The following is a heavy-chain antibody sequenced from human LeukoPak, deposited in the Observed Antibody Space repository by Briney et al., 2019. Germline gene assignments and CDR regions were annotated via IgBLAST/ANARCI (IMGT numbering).Heavy chain of an antibody. CDR1: GGSFSGYY. V-gene: IGHV3-66*01. D-gene: IGHD1-20*01. CDR2: IYSGGST. Sequence: ETLSLTCAVYGGSFSGYYWSWVRQAPGKGLEWVSVIYSGGSTYYADSVKGRFTISRDNSKNTLYLQMNSLRAEDTAVYYCARGGNWNAFDIWGQGTMVTGSS. CDR3: ARGGNWNAFDI. J-gene: IGHJ3*02.